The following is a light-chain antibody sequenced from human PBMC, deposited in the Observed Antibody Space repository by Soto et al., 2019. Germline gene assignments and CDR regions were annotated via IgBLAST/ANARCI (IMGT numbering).Light chain of an antibody. CDR1: QSVSSY. V-gene: IGKV3-11*01. J-gene: IGKJ1*01. CDR2: DAS. Sequence: EIVLTQSPATLSLSPGERVTLSCRASQSVSSYLAWYQQKPGKAPRLLIYDASNMPTGIPARFSGSGSGTAFPLTISSLQPEDFEVDNCQHRKNRPPTFTFGQGTKVEIK. CDR3: QHRKNRPPTFT.